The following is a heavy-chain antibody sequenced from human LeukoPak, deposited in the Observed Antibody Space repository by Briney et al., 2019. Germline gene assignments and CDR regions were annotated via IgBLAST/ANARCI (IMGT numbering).Heavy chain of an antibody. CDR1: GFTVSSNY. V-gene: IGHV3-53*01. CDR3: ARDEYYYGSGSYSHYYCGMDV. Sequence: GGSLRLSCAASGFTVSSNYMSWVRQAPGKGLEWVSVIYSGGSTYYADSVKGRFTISRDNSKNTLYLQMNSLRAEDTAVYYCARDEYYYGSGSYSHYYCGMDVWGQGTTVTVSS. J-gene: IGHJ6*02. D-gene: IGHD3-10*01. CDR2: IYSGGST.